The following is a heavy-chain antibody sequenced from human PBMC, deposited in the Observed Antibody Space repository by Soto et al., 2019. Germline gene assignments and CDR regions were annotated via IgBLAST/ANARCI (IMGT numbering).Heavy chain of an antibody. D-gene: IGHD3-9*01. CDR1: GYSINSDKYY. Sequence: SETLSLTCSVSGYSINSDKYYWGWIRQPPGKGPEWIGSIYFRGNTYYNPSLQTRVTISLDKSKSQFSLKLNSVTAADSAVYFCARLEGLATISYYFDFWGQGALVTVSS. V-gene: IGHV4-39*01. CDR3: ARLEGLATISYYFDF. CDR2: IYFRGNT. J-gene: IGHJ4*02.